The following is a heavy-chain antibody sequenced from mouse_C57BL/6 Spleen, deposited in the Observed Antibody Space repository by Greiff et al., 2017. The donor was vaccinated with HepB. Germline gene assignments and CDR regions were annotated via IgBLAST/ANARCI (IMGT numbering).Heavy chain of an antibody. Sequence: DVMLVESGGDLVKPGGSLKLSCAASGFTFSSYGMSWVRQTPDKRLEWVATISSGGSYTYYPDSVKGRFTISRDNAKNTLYLQMSSLKSEDTAMYNFADSNYHYAMDYWGQGTSVTVSS. CDR3: ADSNYHYAMDY. J-gene: IGHJ4*01. V-gene: IGHV5-6*02. CDR2: ISSGGSYT. D-gene: IGHD2-5*01. CDR1: GFTFSSYG.